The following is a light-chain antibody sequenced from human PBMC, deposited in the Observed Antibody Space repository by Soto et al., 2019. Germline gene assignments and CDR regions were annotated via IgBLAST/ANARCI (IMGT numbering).Light chain of an antibody. J-gene: IGLJ1*01. Sequence: QLVLTQPRSVSGSPGQSVTISCTGTSSDVGGYNYVSWYQHHPGKAPKLMIYDVSKRPSGVPDRFSGSKSGNTASLTISGLQAEDEADYYCCPYAGSYTYVFGTGTKLTVL. CDR3: CPYAGSYTYV. CDR1: SSDVGGYNY. V-gene: IGLV2-11*01. CDR2: DVS.